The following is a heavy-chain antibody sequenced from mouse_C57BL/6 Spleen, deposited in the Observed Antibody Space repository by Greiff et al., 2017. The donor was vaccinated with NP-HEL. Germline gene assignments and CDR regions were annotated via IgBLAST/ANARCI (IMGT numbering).Heavy chain of an antibody. V-gene: IGHV3-6*01. J-gene: IGHJ4*01. CDR3: ARALYYDYPYAMDY. Sequence: VQLQQSGPGLVKPSQSLSLTCSVTGYSITSGYYWNWIRQFPGNKLEWMGYISYDGSNNYNPSLKNRISITRDTSKNQFFLKLNSVTTEDTATYYCARALYYDYPYAMDYWGQGTSVTVSS. D-gene: IGHD2-4*01. CDR2: ISYDGSN. CDR1: GYSITSGYY.